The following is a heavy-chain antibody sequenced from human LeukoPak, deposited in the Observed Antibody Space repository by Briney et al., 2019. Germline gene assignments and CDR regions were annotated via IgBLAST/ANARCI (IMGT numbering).Heavy chain of an antibody. CDR2: IYYSGST. D-gene: IGHD6-19*01. Sequence: SETLSLTCTVSGGSISSYYWSWIRQPPGKGLEWIGHIYYSGSTNYNPSLKSRVTISVDTSKNQFSLKLSSVTAADTAVYYCARAYSSGWYWFDFWGQGTLVTVSS. J-gene: IGHJ4*02. CDR1: GGSISSYY. CDR3: ARAYSSGWYWFDF. V-gene: IGHV4-59*01.